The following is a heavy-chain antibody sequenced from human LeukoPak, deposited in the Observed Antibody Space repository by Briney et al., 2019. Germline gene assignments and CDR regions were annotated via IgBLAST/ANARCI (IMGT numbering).Heavy chain of an antibody. D-gene: IGHD4-17*01. CDR1: GFTFSSYG. J-gene: IGHJ6*04. CDR2: ISYDGSNK. CDR3: AKDRRGDTYYYYGMDV. Sequence: PGRSLRLSCAASGFTFSSYGMHWVRQATGKGLEWVAVISYDGSNKYYADSVKGRFTISRDNSKNTLYLQMNSLRAEDTAVYYCAKDRRGDTYYYYGMDVWGKGTTVTVSS. V-gene: IGHV3-30*18.